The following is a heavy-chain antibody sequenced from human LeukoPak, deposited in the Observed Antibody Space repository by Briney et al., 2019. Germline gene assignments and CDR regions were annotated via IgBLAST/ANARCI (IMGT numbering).Heavy chain of an antibody. CDR3: AREGPGGYCSSTSCYDWFDP. J-gene: IGHJ5*02. CDR2: IYYSGST. Sequence: PSETLSLTCTVSGGSISSYYWSWIRQPPGKGLEWIGYIYYSGSTIYNPSLKSRDTISVDTSKNQFSLKLSSVTAADTAVYYCAREGPGGYCSSTSCYDWFDPWGQGTLVTVSS. D-gene: IGHD2-2*03. V-gene: IGHV4-59*01. CDR1: GGSISSYY.